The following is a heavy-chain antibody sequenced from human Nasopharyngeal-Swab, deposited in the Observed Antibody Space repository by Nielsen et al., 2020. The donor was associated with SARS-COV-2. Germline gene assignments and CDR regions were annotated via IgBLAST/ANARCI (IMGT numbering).Heavy chain of an antibody. J-gene: IGHJ6*02. D-gene: IGHD3-10*01. Sequence: GESLKISCSASGFSLRSYWMHWVRQAPGKGLVWVSCINSDGTTTRYADFVKGRFTVPRDNAKNTLYLEMNSLRADDTAVYYCSRRLVWFGEANYYYYGMDVWGQGTTVTVSS. CDR1: GFSLRSYW. CDR3: SRRLVWFGEANYYYYGMDV. CDR2: INSDGTTT. V-gene: IGHV3-74*01.